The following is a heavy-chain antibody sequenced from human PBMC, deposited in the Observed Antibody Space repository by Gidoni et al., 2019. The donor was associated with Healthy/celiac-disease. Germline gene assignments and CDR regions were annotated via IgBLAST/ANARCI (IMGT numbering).Heavy chain of an antibody. Sequence: QVQLQESGPGLVKPSETLSPTCTVSGYSFSSGYYWGWIRQPPGKGLEWIGSIYHSGSTYYNPSLKSRVTISVDTSKNQFSLKLSSVTAADTAVYYCARDFGGLAPFDYWGQGTLVTVSS. CDR2: IYHSGST. V-gene: IGHV4-38-2*02. J-gene: IGHJ4*02. CDR1: GYSFSSGYY. CDR3: ARDFGGLAPFDY. D-gene: IGHD3-10*01.